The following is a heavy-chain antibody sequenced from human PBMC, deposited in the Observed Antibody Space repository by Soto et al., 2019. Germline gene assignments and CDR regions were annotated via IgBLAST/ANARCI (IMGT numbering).Heavy chain of an antibody. CDR2: VNHSEST. D-gene: IGHD1-1*01. V-gene: IGHV4-34*01. J-gene: IGHJ6*02. Sequence: SETLSLTCAVYGGSFSGYYWSWIRQPPGKGLEWIGEVNHSESTKYNPSLKSRVTISGDTSKNQFSLKLSSVTAADTAVYYCARDMGTYYYAMDVWGQGTTVTVSS. CDR3: ARDMGTYYYAMDV. CDR1: GGSFSGYY.